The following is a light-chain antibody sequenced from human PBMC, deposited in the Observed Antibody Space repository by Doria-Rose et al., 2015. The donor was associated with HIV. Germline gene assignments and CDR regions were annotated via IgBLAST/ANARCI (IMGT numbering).Light chain of an antibody. CDR2: RNN. J-gene: IGLJ3*02. Sequence: TQPPSASGTPGQRVTISCSGSSSNIGSNTVNWYQQLPGTAPKLLIYRNNQRPSGVPDRFSGSKSGTSASLAISGLQAEDGADYYCAAWDDSLNGWVFGGGTKLTVL. CDR3: AAWDDSLNGWV. V-gene: IGLV1-44*01. CDR1: SSNIGSNT.